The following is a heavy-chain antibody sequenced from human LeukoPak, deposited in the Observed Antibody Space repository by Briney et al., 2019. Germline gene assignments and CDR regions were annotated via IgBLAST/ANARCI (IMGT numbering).Heavy chain of an antibody. CDR3: ARGAVTTAVHWHFSL. Sequence: ASVKVSCKASGYTFTGYYMHWVRQAPGQGLEWMGWINPISGGTNYAQKFQGRVTMNRDTSISTAYMELSRLRSEDTAVYYCARGAVTTAVHWHFSLWGRGTPVTVSS. J-gene: IGHJ2*01. V-gene: IGHV1-2*02. D-gene: IGHD4-17*01. CDR2: INPISGGT. CDR1: GYTFTGYY.